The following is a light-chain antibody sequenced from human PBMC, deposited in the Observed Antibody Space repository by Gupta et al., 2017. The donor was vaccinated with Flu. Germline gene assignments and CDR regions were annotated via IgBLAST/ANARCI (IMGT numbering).Light chain of an antibody. J-gene: IGKJ2*01. CDR3: QHENSSPYT. CDR1: QSISSW. Sequence: DIQMTQSPSTLSASVGDRVTITCRASQSISSWLAWYQQKPGKAPKLLIYKASRVESGVPSRFSGSGSGTEFTLTISSRQPEDFATYYCQHENSSPYTFGQGTKVDIK. CDR2: KAS. V-gene: IGKV1-5*03.